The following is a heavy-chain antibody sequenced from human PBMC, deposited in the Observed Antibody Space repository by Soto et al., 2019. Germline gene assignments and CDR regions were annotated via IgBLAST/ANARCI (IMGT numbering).Heavy chain of an antibody. CDR1: GFTFSSYG. CDR2: IWYDGSNK. CDR3: ARDGPADGSGSYTVDP. Sequence: QVQLVESGGGVVQPGRSLRLSCAASGFTFSSYGMHWVRQAPGKGLEWVAVIWYDGSNKYYADSVKGRFTISRDNSKNGLDLPMNSLSAGAAAEYYCARDGPADGSGSYTVDPWGQGTLV. V-gene: IGHV3-33*01. J-gene: IGHJ5*02. D-gene: IGHD3-10*01.